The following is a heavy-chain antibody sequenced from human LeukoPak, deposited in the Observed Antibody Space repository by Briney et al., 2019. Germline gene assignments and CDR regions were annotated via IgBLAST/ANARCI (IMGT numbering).Heavy chain of an antibody. CDR3: AKSQEDDSSGYYYSNFDY. CDR1: GFTFSTYP. V-gene: IGHV3-23*01. D-gene: IGHD3-22*01. J-gene: IGHJ4*02. CDR2: ISGSGGST. Sequence: PGGSLRLSCAASGFTFSTYPMSWVRQAPGKGLEWVSAISGSGGSTSYADSVKGRFTISRDNSKNTLYLQMNSLRVEDTAVYYCAKSQEDDSSGYYYSNFDYWGQGTLVTVSS.